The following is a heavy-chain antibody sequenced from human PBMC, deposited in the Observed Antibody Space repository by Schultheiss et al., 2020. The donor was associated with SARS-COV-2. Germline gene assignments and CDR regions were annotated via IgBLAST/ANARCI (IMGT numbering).Heavy chain of an antibody. D-gene: IGHD2-21*02. V-gene: IGHV3-30*03. CDR3: ARGGVTGDYVDY. CDR1: GFTFSSYG. J-gene: IGHJ4*02. CDR2: ISYDGSNK. Sequence: GGSLRLSCAASGFTFSSYGMHWVRQAPGKGLEWVAVISYDGSNKYYADSVKGRFTISRENAKNSLYLQMNSLRAEDTAVYYCARGGVTGDYVDYWGQGTLVTVSS.